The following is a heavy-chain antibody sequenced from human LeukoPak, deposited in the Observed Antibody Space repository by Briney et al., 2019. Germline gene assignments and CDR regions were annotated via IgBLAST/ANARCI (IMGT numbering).Heavy chain of an antibody. CDR1: GGSISSGSYY. D-gene: IGHD6-19*01. J-gene: IGHJ4*02. CDR2: IYTSGST. Sequence: SQTLSRTCTVSGGSISSGSYYWRWIRQPAGKGLEWIGRIYTSGSTNYNPSLKSRVTISVDTSKNQFSLKLSSVTAADTAVYYCAREIAVAGLDYWGQGTLVTVSS. CDR3: AREIAVAGLDY. V-gene: IGHV4-61*02.